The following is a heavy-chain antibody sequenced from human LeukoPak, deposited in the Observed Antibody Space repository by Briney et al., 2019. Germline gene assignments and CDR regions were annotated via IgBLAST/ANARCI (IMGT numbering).Heavy chain of an antibody. CDR1: GYTFTTYY. CDR3: ARAPTAMVYYFDY. J-gene: IGHJ4*02. D-gene: IGHD5-18*01. CDR2: INPNSGGT. Sequence: ASVKVSCKASGYTFTTYYMHWVRQAPGQGLEWMGWINPNSGGTNYAQKFQGRVTMTRDTSISTAYMELSRLRSDDTAVYYCARAPTAMVYYFDYWGQGTLVTVSS. V-gene: IGHV1-2*02.